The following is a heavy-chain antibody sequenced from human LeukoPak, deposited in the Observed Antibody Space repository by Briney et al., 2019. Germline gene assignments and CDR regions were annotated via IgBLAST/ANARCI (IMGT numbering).Heavy chain of an antibody. CDR2: INPNSGGS. Sequence: ASVKVSCKASGYTFTDYYIHWVRQAPGQGLEWMGRINPNSGGSNYAQKFQGRVTMTRDTSISTAYMELRRLTPDDTAVYFCARVRFGELAFDYWGQGTLVTVSS. V-gene: IGHV1-2*06. J-gene: IGHJ4*02. CDR1: GYTFTDYY. CDR3: ARVRFGELAFDY. D-gene: IGHD3-10*01.